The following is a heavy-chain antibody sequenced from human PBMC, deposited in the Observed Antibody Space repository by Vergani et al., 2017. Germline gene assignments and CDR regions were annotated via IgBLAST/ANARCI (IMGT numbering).Heavy chain of an antibody. V-gene: IGHV4-59*01. J-gene: IGHJ6*03. Sequence: QVQLQESGPGLVKPSETLSLTCTVSGGSISSYYWSWIRQPPGKGLEWIGYIYYSGSTNYNPSLKNRVTISVDTSKNQFSLKLSSVTAAETAVYYCARGLETGIAARYYYMDFWGKGTTVTVSS. D-gene: IGHD6-6*01. CDR2: IYYSGST. CDR3: ARGLETGIAARYYYMDF. CDR1: GGSISSYY.